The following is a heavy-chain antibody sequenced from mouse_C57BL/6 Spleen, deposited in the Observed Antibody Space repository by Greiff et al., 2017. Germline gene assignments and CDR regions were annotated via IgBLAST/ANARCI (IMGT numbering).Heavy chain of an antibody. J-gene: IGHJ1*03. CDR1: GYTFTTYP. CDR3: ARTDYYGSSWGYFDV. D-gene: IGHD1-1*01. CDR2: FHPYNDDT. Sequence: QVQLKQSGAELVKPGASVKMSCKASGYTFTTYPIEWMKQNHGKSLEWIGNFHPYNDDTKYNEKFKGKATLTVEKSSSTVYLELSRLTSDDSAVYYCARTDYYGSSWGYFDVWGTGTTVTVSS. V-gene: IGHV1-47*01.